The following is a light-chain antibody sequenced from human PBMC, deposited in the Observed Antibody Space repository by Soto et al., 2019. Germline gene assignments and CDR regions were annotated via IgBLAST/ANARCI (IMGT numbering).Light chain of an antibody. J-gene: IGLJ3*02. V-gene: IGLV1-44*01. CDR3: ASWDDSLKAV. Sequence: QAVVTQPPSASGTPGQTVTISCSGSSSNIGSNTVNWYQQLPGTAPKLLIQSNNQRPSGVPDRFSGSKSGTSASLAISGLQSEDEADYYCASWDDSLKAVFGGGTKLTVL. CDR2: SNN. CDR1: SSNIGSNT.